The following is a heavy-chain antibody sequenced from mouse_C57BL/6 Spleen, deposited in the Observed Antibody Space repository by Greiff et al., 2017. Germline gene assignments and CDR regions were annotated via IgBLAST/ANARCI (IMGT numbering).Heavy chain of an antibody. D-gene: IGHD1-1*01. J-gene: IGHJ1*03. CDR3: TRGSHWYFEV. Sequence: EVKVEESGGGLVQPGGSMKLSCVASGFTFSNYWMNWVRQSPEKGLEWVAQIRLKSDNYATHYAESVKGRFTISRDDSKSSVYLQMNNLRAEDTGIYYCTRGSHWYFEVWGTGTTVTASS. V-gene: IGHV6-3*01. CDR1: GFTFSNYW. CDR2: IRLKSDNYAT.